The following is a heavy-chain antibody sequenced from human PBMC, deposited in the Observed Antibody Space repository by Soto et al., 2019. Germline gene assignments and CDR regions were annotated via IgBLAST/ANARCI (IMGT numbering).Heavy chain of an antibody. J-gene: IGHJ4*02. Sequence: QLQLQESGPGLVKPSETLSLTCTVSGVSINTNNYYWGWVRQPPEKGLEWIGNIFYSGSTFYNPSLRSRLTISVDTSKNQFSLRLNSVTAADAAVYYCAGFVVPASRNTGFDYWGQGTLVTVSS. CDR2: IFYSGST. D-gene: IGHD2-15*01. V-gene: IGHV4-39*01. CDR1: GVSINTNNYY. CDR3: AGFVVPASRNTGFDY.